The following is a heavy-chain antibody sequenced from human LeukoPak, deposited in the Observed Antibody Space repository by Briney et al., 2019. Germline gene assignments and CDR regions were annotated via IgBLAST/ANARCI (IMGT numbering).Heavy chain of an antibody. D-gene: IGHD5-12*01. V-gene: IGHV4-4*02. J-gene: IGHJ4*02. Sequence: PSETLSLTCAVSGGSISSSNWWSWIRQPPGKGLEWIGEIYHSGSTNYNPSLKSRVTISVDKSKTQFSLKLSSVTAADTAVYYCAKGVYSGYDPYYFDYWGQGTLVTVSS. CDR2: IYHSGST. CDR1: GGSISSSNW. CDR3: AKGVYSGYDPYYFDY.